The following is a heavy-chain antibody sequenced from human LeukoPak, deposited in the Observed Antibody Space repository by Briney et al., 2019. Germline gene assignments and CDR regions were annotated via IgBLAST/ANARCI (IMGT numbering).Heavy chain of an antibody. D-gene: IGHD2-2*01. Sequence: SETLSLTCTVSGSISSYYWSWIRQPPGKGLEWIGYIYTSGSTNYNPSLKSRVTISVDPSKNQLSLDLSSVTAADTAVYYCARQKCTSTSCLTKNAFDIWGQGTMVTVSS. V-gene: IGHV4-4*09. CDR3: ARQKCTSTSCLTKNAFDI. CDR2: IYTSGST. CDR1: GSISSYY. J-gene: IGHJ3*02.